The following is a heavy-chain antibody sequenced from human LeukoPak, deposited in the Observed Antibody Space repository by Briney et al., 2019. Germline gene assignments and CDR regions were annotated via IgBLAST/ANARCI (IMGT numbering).Heavy chain of an antibody. CDR2: IYYSGST. CDR3: ARYYYDSGGGYYGMDV. J-gene: IGHJ6*02. D-gene: IGHD3-22*01. V-gene: IGHV4-61*01. CDR1: GGSVSSGSYY. Sequence: SETLSLTCTVSGGSVSSGSYYWSWIRQPPGKGLEWIGYIYYSGSTNYNPSLKSRVTISVDTSKNQFSLKLSSVTAADTAVYYCARYYYDSGGGYYGMDVWGQGTTVTVSS.